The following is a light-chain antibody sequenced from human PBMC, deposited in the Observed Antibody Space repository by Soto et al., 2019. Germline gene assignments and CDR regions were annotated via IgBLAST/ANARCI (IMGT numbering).Light chain of an antibody. V-gene: IGLV2-23*02. CDR1: SNDVGGYNL. CDR3: CSHVGGSSPQWV. J-gene: IGLJ3*02. Sequence: QSVLTKPASVSGSPGQSITISCTGTSNDVGGYNLVSWFQQHPGKAPKLMISEVNKRPSGVSNRFSGSKSANTACLTISGLQAEDEADDYCCSHVGGSSPQWVFGGGTKLTVL. CDR2: EVN.